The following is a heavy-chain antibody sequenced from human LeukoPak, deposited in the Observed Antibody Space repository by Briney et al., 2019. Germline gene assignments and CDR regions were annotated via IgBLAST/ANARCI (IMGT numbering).Heavy chain of an antibody. CDR1: GYTFTSYD. Sequence: GASVKVSCKASGYTFTSYDINWVRQATGQGLEWVGWMNPNSGNTGYAQKFQGRVTMTRNTSISTAYMERSSLRSEDTAVYYCARIGLLSTLGPDYWGQGTLVTVSS. V-gene: IGHV1-8*01. CDR3: ARIGLLSTLGPDY. D-gene: IGHD2-2*01. CDR2: MNPNSGNT. J-gene: IGHJ4*02.